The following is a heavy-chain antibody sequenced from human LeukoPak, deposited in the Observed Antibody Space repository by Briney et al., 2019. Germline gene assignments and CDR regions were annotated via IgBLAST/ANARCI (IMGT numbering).Heavy chain of an antibody. D-gene: IGHD2-15*01. J-gene: IGHJ4*02. V-gene: IGHV4-61*02. CDR1: GGSISSGSYY. CDR3: ARDACSGGSCYLDY. CDR2: IYTSGST. Sequence: PSETLSLTCTVSGGSISSGSYYWSWIRQPAGKGLEWIGRIYTSGSTNYNPSLKSRVTISVDTSKNQFSLKLSSVTAADTAVYYCARDACSGGSCYLDYWGQGTLVTVSS.